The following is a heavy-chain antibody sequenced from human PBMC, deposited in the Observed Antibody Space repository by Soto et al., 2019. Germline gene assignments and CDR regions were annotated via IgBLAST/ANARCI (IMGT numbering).Heavy chain of an antibody. J-gene: IGHJ4*02. D-gene: IGHD1-26*01. CDR3: ARHLEYSGYFDD. Sequence: PSETLSLTCTVSGGSISSSSYYWGWIRQPPGKGLECIGSIYYSGSTYYNPSLKSRVTISVDTSKNQFSLKLSSVTAADTAIYYCARHLEYSGYFDDWGQGTLVTSPQ. CDR1: GGSISSSSYY. V-gene: IGHV4-39*01. CDR2: IYYSGST.